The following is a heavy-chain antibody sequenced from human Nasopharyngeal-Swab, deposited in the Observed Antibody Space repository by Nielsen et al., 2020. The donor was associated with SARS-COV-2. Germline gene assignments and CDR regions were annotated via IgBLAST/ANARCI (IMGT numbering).Heavy chain of an antibody. Sequence: SETLSLTFTFSFSSISSFCHSWTWIRQHPGRGLEWIGSIYYSGGTHYNPSLQSRLTISFDTSKNQFSLTLSSVTAADTAVYYCAGDLPGSGFSSWGQGTLVIVSS. V-gene: IGHV4-31*03. J-gene: IGHJ4*02. D-gene: IGHD3-22*01. CDR3: AGDLPGSGFSS. CDR2: IYYSGGT. CDR1: FSSISSFCHS.